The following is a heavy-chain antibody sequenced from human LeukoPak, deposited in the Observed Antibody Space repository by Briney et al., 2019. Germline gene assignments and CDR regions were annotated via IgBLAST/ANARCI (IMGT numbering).Heavy chain of an antibody. CDR2: INHSGST. V-gene: IGHV4-34*01. CDR3: ARDGGRDSGSYYEDY. D-gene: IGHD1-26*01. CDR1: GGSISSYY. J-gene: IGHJ4*02. Sequence: SDTLSLTCTVSGGSISSYYWSWIRQPPGKGLEWIGEINHSGSTSYNPSLKSRVAISVDTSKNQFSLKLSSVTAADTAVCYCARDGGRDSGSYYEDYWGQGTLVTVSS.